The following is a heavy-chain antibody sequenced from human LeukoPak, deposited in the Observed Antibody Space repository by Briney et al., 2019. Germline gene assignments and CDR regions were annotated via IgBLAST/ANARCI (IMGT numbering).Heavy chain of an antibody. CDR3: ARGYYDFWSGYAHGLFDY. Sequence: SETLSLTCTVSGGSISSSSYYWGWIRQPPGKGLEWIGSIYYSGSTYYNPSLKSRATISVDTSKNQFSLKLSSVTAADTAVYYCARGYYDFWSGYAHGLFDYWGQGTLVTVSS. J-gene: IGHJ4*02. V-gene: IGHV4-39*01. CDR2: IYYSGST. D-gene: IGHD3-3*01. CDR1: GGSISSSSYY.